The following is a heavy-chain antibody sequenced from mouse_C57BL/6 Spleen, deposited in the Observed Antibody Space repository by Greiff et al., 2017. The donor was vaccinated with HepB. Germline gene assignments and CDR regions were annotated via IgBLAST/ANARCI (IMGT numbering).Heavy chain of an antibody. V-gene: IGHV1-59*01. CDR2: IDPSDSYT. J-gene: IGHJ2*01. CDR1: GYTFTSYW. Sequence: VQLQQPGAELVRPGTSVKLSCKASGYTFTSYWMHWVKQRPGQGLEWIGVIDPSDSYTNYNQKFKGKATLTVDTSSSTAYMQLSSLTSEDSAVYDCAIRFDYWGQGTTLTVSS. CDR3: AIRFDY.